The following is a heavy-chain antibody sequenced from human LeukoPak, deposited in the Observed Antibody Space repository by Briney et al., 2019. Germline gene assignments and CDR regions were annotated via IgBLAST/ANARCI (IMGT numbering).Heavy chain of an antibody. Sequence: GGSLRLSCAASGFTFSSYSMNWVRQAPGKGLEWVSSISSSSSYIYYADSVKGRFTISRDNAKNSLYLQMNSLRAEDTAVYYCARDEEGNYDFWSGYSWGQGALVTVSS. CDR3: ARDEEGNYDFWSGYS. CDR1: GFTFSSYS. D-gene: IGHD3-3*01. V-gene: IGHV3-21*01. CDR2: ISSSSSYI. J-gene: IGHJ4*02.